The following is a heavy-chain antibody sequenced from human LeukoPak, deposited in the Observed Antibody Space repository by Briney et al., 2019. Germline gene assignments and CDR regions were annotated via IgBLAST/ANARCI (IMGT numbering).Heavy chain of an antibody. CDR3: AKRTPYTGSSQSFDY. D-gene: IGHD1-26*01. J-gene: IGHJ4*02. Sequence: GGSLRLSCVASGFTFSDYAKSWVRQAPGKGLEWVSAISGSADNTYYADSVKGRFAISRDNSKNTLYLQLSTLRADDTAVYYCAKRTPYTGSSQSFDYWGQGTLVTVSS. CDR2: ISGSADNT. V-gene: IGHV3-23*01. CDR1: GFTFSDYA.